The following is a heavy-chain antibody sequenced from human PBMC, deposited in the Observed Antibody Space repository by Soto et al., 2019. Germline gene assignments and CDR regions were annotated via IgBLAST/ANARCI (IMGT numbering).Heavy chain of an antibody. CDR1: GFTFSSYA. CDR3: AKDRPGYSSGWYEFDY. CDR2: ISVSGDTT. D-gene: IGHD6-19*01. J-gene: IGHJ4*02. V-gene: IGHV3-23*01. Sequence: GGSLRLSCAASGFTFSSYAMSWVRQAPGKGLEWVSSISVSGDTTHYPDSVKGRFSISRDNSKNTLYLQMNSLRADDTAVYSCAKDRPGYSSGWYEFDYWGQGTLVTVSS.